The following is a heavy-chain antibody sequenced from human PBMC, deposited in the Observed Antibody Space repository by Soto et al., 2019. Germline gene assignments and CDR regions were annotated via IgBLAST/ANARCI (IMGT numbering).Heavy chain of an antibody. Sequence: QVQLVQSGAEVKKPGASVKVSCKASGYTFTSYDINWVRHVSGHGLEWMAWMNPNSGNTGYAQNFQGRVTMTRNTSIDTAYIELRSLRSEETAVYYCAIRHAGRQSSMDVWGQGTTVTVSS. CDR3: AIRHAGRQSSMDV. CDR1: GYTFTSYD. CDR2: MNPNSGNT. D-gene: IGHD2-21*01. V-gene: IGHV1-8*01. J-gene: IGHJ6*02.